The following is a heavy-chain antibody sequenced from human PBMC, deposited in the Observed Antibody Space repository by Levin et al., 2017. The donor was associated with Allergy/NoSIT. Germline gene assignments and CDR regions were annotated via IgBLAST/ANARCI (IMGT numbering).Heavy chain of an antibody. CDR1: GFTFSSYG. Sequence: GESLKISCAASGFTFSSYGMHWVRQAPGKGLEWVAVISYDGSNKYYADSVKGRFTISRDNSKNTLYLQMNSLRAEDTAVYYCAKLFQSTYYDFWSGENWFDPWGQGTLVTVSS. V-gene: IGHV3-30*18. J-gene: IGHJ5*02. D-gene: IGHD3-3*01. CDR3: AKLFQSTYYDFWSGENWFDP. CDR2: ISYDGSNK.